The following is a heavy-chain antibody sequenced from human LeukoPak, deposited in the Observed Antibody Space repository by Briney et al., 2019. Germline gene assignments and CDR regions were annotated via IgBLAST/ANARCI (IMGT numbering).Heavy chain of an antibody. V-gene: IGHV3-15*01. CDR3: TTASGWYGARWFDP. CDR1: GFTFSNAW. CDR2: IKSKTDGGTT. D-gene: IGHD6-19*01. J-gene: IGHJ5*02. Sequence: GGSLRLSCAASGFTFSNAWMSWVRQAPGKGLEWVGRIKSKTDGGTTDYAAPVKGRFTISRDDSKNTLYLQMNSLKTEDIAVYYCTTASGWYGARWFDPWGQGTLVTVSS.